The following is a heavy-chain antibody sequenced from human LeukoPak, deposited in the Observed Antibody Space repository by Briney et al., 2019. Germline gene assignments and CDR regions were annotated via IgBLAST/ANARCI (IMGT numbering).Heavy chain of an antibody. Sequence: SGGSLRLSCAASGFTFNRYNMNWVRRAPGKGLEWVSSISTSSSYIYYADSVKGRFTISRDNAKNSLYLQMNSLRAEDTAVYYCARESSGSLVGAFDIWGQGTMVTVSS. D-gene: IGHD3-10*01. CDR1: GFTFNRYN. CDR2: ISTSSSYI. V-gene: IGHV3-21*01. CDR3: ARESSGSLVGAFDI. J-gene: IGHJ3*02.